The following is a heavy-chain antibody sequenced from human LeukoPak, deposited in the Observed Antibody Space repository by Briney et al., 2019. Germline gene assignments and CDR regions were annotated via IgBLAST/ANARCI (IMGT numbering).Heavy chain of an antibody. CDR1: GFTFSSYG. D-gene: IGHD3-10*01. J-gene: IGHJ6*03. CDR2: IRYDGSNK. CDR3: ANHYRSLWFGELTHYYYYYMDV. V-gene: IGHV3-30*02. Sequence: GGSLRLSCAASGFTFSSYGMHWVRQAPGKGLGWVAFIRYDGSNKYYADSVKGRFTISRDNSKNTLYLQMNSLRAEHTAVYYCANHYRSLWFGELTHYYYYYMDVWGKGTTVTISS.